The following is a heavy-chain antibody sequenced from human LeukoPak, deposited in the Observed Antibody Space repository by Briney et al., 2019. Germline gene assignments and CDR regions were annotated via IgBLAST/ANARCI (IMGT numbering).Heavy chain of an antibody. CDR2: INHSGST. CDR1: GGSFSGYY. CDR3: ARVSWWFDP. V-gene: IGHV4-34*01. Sequence: SETLSLTCAVYGGSFSGYYWSWIRQPPGKGLEWIGEINHSGSTNYNPSLKSRVTISVDTAKNQFSLKLSSVTAADTAVSYCARVSWWFDPWGQGTLVTVSS. J-gene: IGHJ5*02.